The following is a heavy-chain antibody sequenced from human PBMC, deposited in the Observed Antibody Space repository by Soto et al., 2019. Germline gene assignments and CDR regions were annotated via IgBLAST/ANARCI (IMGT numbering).Heavy chain of an antibody. J-gene: IGHJ4*02. D-gene: IGHD2-2*01. CDR3: ARGRGCSTGCHNFDY. CDR1: GFTFSSYW. CDR2: IKQDGSEK. Sequence: EVQLVESGGGLVQPRGSLRLSCAASGFTFSSYWMSWVRQAPGKGLEWVANIKQDGSEKYYVDSVKGRFTISRDNAKNSLYLQMNSLRAEDTAVYYCARGRGCSTGCHNFDYWGQGTLVTVSS. V-gene: IGHV3-7*01.